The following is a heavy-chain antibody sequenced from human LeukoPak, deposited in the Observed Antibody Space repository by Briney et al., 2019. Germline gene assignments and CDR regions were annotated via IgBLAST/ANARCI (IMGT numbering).Heavy chain of an antibody. Sequence: GGSLRLSCAASGFTFSSYAMSWVRQAPGKGLEWVSAISGSGGSTYYADSVKGRFTISRDNSKNTLYLQMNSLRAEDTAVYYCAKSGDSSSWYKPHIPARSSFDYWGQGTLVTVSS. J-gene: IGHJ4*02. V-gene: IGHV3-23*01. CDR3: AKSGDSSSWYKPHIPARSSFDY. CDR2: ISGSGGST. CDR1: GFTFSSYA. D-gene: IGHD6-13*01.